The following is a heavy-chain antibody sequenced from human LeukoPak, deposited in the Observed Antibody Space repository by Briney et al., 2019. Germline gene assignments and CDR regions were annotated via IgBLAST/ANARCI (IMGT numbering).Heavy chain of an antibody. CDR3: ARHMSVSYDAFDL. V-gene: IGHV4-59*08. CDR2: IYYSGST. CDR1: GGSISSYY. Sequence: PSETLSLTCTVSGGSISSYYWSWFRQPPGKRLEWIGYIYYSGSTNYNPSLKSRVTISVDTSKNQFSLKLSSVTAADTAVYYCARHMSVSYDAFDLWGRGTTVTVSS. J-gene: IGHJ3*01. D-gene: IGHD3-10*01.